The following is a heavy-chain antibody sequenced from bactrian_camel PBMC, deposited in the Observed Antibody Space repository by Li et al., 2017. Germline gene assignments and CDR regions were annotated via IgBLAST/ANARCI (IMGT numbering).Heavy chain of an antibody. CDR3: AADLLLMRPLDASEYKY. D-gene: IGHD1*01. CDR2: IETLNGDT. Sequence: HVQLVESGGGSVQAGGSLRLSCAFDAYTPANVRMAWFRQAPGKEREGVAVIETLNGDTVYADSVKGRFAIWQDNAKATVYLEINYLRPEDTAMYYCAADLLLMRPLDASEYKYWGQGTQVTVS. CDR1: AYTPANVR. V-gene: IGHV3S63*01. J-gene: IGHJ4*01.